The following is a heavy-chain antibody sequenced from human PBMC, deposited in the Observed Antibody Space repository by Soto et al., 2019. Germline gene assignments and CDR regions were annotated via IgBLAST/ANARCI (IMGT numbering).Heavy chain of an antibody. V-gene: IGHV4-4*02. D-gene: IGHD3-10*01. CDR3: ASHGSGSYYRFDY. CDR2: IYHSGST. CDR1: SGSISSSNW. J-gene: IGHJ4*02. Sequence: QVQLQESGPGLVKPSGTLSLTCAVSSGSISSSNWWSWVRQPPGKGLEWIGEIYHSGSTNYNPSPKSRVTISVDKSKNQSSLKLSSVTAADTAVYYCASHGSGSYYRFDYWGQGTLVTVSS.